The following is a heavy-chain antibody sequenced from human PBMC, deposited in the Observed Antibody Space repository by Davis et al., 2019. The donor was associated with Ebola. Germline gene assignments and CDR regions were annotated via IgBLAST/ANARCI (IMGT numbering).Heavy chain of an antibody. CDR2: ISAYNGNT. CDR1: GYTFSNYG. J-gene: IGHJ6*02. V-gene: IGHV1-18*04. D-gene: IGHD3-16*01. CDR3: ARDRVWLGRSYYYGMDV. Sequence: ASVKVSCKASGYTFSNYGISWVRQAPGQGLEWMGWISAYNGNTNYAQKLQGRVTMTTDTSTSTAYMELRSLRSDDTAVYYCARDRVWLGRSYYYGMDVWGQGTTVTVSS.